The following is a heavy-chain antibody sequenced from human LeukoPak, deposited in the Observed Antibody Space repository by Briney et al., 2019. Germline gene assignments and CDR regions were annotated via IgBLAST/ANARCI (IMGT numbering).Heavy chain of an antibody. Sequence: TGGSLRLSCAASGFTFNSYAMHFVRQAPGKGLEWVAVISYDGSDTYYADSAKGRFTISRDNSKNKLSLQMNSLRADDTAVYYCARDLVKYHDSSGYFDYWGQGTLVTVSS. CDR2: ISYDGSDT. D-gene: IGHD3-22*01. V-gene: IGHV3-30*04. CDR1: GFTFNSYA. CDR3: ARDLVKYHDSSGYFDY. J-gene: IGHJ4*02.